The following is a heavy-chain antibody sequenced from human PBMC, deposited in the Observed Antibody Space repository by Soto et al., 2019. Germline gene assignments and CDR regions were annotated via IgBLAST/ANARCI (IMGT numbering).Heavy chain of an antibody. Sequence: LRLSCAASGFIFGTYWMTWVRQAPGKGLEWVANIKHDGGEKYYVDSVKGRFTISRDNAKNSLYLQMNSLRAEDTAVYYCARFYDSSGYYGVHWGQGTRVTVSS. CDR1: GFIFGTYW. J-gene: IGHJ4*02. D-gene: IGHD3-22*01. CDR2: IKHDGGEK. V-gene: IGHV3-7*01. CDR3: ARFYDSSGYYGVH.